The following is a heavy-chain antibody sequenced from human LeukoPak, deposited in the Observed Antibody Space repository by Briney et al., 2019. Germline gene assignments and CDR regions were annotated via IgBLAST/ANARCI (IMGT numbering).Heavy chain of an antibody. CDR1: GFTFDDYG. D-gene: IGHD3-22*01. CDR3: AGDDLRYYDSSGYYYD. Sequence: PGGSLRLSCAASGFTFDDYGMSWVRQAPGKGLEWVSGINWNGGSTGYADSVKGRFTISRDNAKNSLYLQMNSLRAEDAALYYCAGDDLRYYDSSGYYYDWGQGTLVTVSS. V-gene: IGHV3-20*04. J-gene: IGHJ4*02. CDR2: INWNGGST.